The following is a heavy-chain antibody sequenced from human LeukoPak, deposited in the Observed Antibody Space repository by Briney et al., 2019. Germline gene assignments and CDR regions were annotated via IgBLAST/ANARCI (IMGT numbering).Heavy chain of an antibody. Sequence: GGAPGLSRAAPGLKFCSYGKSLVRPGPGEGVGWGSNIYGNGASTYYADSVKGRFTISRDNSKNTLHLQMNSLRAEDTAVYYCAKGSYYYDSSGYSPAPGDWGQGTLVTVSS. CDR3: AKGSYYYDSSGYSPAPGD. V-gene: IGHV3-23*01. D-gene: IGHD3-22*01. CDR1: GLKFCSYG. J-gene: IGHJ4*02. CDR2: IYGNGAST.